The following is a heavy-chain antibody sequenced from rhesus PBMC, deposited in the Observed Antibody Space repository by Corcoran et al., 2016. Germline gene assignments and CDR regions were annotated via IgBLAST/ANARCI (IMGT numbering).Heavy chain of an antibody. CDR3: AQLAAAGASVFDF. CDR1: GFSISTTGTG. CDR2: IYWNDSK. Sequence: QVTLKESGPALVKPTQTLTLTCTFSGFSISTTGTGVGWIRQPPGKALECLATIYWNDSKYYSTSLRSKPTNPQEHSQNPVVPTMTNIEPVDTANYYCAQLAAAGASVFDFWGQGVLVTVSS. J-gene: IGHJ4*01. V-gene: IGHV2-95*01. D-gene: IGHD6-25*01.